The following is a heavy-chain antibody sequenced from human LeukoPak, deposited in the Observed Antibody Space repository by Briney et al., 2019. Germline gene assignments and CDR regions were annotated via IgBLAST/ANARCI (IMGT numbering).Heavy chain of an antibody. V-gene: IGHV3-48*01. CDR1: GFTFSNYL. J-gene: IGHJ3*02. CDR2: ISSTGGTI. Sequence: PGGSLRLSCVGSGFTFSNYLMNWVRQAPGKGLEWVSFISSTGGTIYYADAVKGRFTVSRDNAKNSLLLQMNSLRAEDTALYYCARGYSRAAFDIWGQGTMVTASS. CDR3: ARGYSRAAFDI. D-gene: IGHD2-15*01.